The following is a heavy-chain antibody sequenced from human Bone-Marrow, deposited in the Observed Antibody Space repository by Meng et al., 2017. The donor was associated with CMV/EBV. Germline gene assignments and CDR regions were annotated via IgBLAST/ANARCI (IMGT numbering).Heavy chain of an antibody. CDR2: VYNGGQT. J-gene: IGHJ4*02. Sequence: GESLKISCAASGFTVSSSYMYWVRQAPGRGLEWVSAVYNGGQTYYVDSVKGRFTISRDNSKNTLYLQMNTLRAEDTAVYYCATAPNGYYFDYWGQGTRVTVSS. CDR3: ATAPNGYYFDY. V-gene: IGHV3-53*01. CDR1: GFTVSSSY.